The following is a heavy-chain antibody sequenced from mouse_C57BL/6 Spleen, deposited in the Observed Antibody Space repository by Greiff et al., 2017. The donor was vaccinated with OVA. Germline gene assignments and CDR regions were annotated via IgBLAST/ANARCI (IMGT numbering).Heavy chain of an antibody. D-gene: IGHD2-14*01. CDR2: IHPNSGST. V-gene: IGHV1-64*01. J-gene: IGHJ4*01. CDR1: GYTFTSYW. CDR3: ARDGVRRGDYYAMDY. Sequence: VQLQQPGAELVKPGASVKLSCKASGYTFTSYWMYWVKQRPGQGLEWIGMIHPNSGSTNYNEKFKSKATLTVDKSSSTAYMQLSSLTSEDSAVYYCARDGVRRGDYYAMDYWGQGTSVTVSS.